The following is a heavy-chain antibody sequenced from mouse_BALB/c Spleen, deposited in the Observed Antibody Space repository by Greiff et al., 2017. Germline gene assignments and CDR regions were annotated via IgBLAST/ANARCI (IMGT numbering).Heavy chain of an antibody. D-gene: IGHD3-1*01. CDR3: ARDRGYGAMDY. CDR2: ISSGGSYT. J-gene: IGHJ4*01. V-gene: IGHV5-9-4*01. CDR1: GFTFSSYA. Sequence: EVQGVESGGGLVKPGGSLKLSCAASGFTFSSYAMSWVRQSPEKRLEWVAEISSGGSYTYYPDTVTGRFTISRDNAKNTLYLEMSSLRSEDTAMYYCARDRGYGAMDYWGQGTSVTVSS.